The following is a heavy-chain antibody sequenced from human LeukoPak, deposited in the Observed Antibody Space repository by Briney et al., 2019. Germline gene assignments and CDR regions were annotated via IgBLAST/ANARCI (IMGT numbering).Heavy chain of an antibody. CDR2: ISGSGGST. CDR1: GFTFSSYA. J-gene: IGHJ6*02. CDR3: AKNRDDRSGYYYVPHGMDV. V-gene: IGHV3-23*01. Sequence: PGGSLRLSCAASGFTFSSYAMSWVRQAPGKGLEWVSAISGSGGSTYYADSVKGRFTISRDNSKNTLYLQMNSLRAEDTAVYYCAKNRDDRSGYYYVPHGMDVWGQGTTVTVSS. D-gene: IGHD3-22*01.